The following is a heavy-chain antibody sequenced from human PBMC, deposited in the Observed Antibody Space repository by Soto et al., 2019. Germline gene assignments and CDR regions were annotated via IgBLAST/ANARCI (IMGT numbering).Heavy chain of an antibody. Sequence: SCIGTVRTFSRYLFHWVRQAGAKVLEWVSVISGSGGGTYYADSVKDRFTISRDKSKNTLYLQITSLNVDDPGVFYCSKTAAARHNPCLDFWGQGTMVTVSS. CDR1: VRTFSRYL. CDR3: SKTAAARHNPCLDF. CDR2: ISGSGGGT. V-gene: IGHV3-23*01. D-gene: IGHD6-6*01. J-gene: IGHJ4*02.